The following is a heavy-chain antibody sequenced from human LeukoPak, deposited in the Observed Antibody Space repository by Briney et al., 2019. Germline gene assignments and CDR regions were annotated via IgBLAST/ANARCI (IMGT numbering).Heavy chain of an antibody. CDR2: ISPSGGST. Sequence: ASVKVSCKASGYTFTSNYMHWVRQAPGQGPEWMGVISPSGGSTTYAQKLQGRVTMTTDTSTSTAYMELRSLRSDDTAVYYCARGRNWNDNSHYYYYMDVWGKGTTVTASS. V-gene: IGHV1-46*01. D-gene: IGHD1-1*01. J-gene: IGHJ6*03. CDR3: ARGRNWNDNSHYYYYMDV. CDR1: GYTFTSNY.